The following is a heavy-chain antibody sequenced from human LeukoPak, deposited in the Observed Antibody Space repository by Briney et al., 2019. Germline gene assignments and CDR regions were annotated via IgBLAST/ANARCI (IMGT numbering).Heavy chain of an antibody. D-gene: IGHD4/OR15-4a*01. J-gene: IGHJ4*02. CDR1: GVTFSRYW. CDR2: LKGDGSST. Sequence: GGSLRLPCAASGVTFSRYWMHWVRQATGKGLVWVSRLKGDGSSTNYADSVRGRFTISRDNAKNTLYLQMNSLRADHTAVYYFASKPPRDYASLWGQGTLVTVSS. CDR3: ASKPPRDYASL. V-gene: IGHV3-74*01.